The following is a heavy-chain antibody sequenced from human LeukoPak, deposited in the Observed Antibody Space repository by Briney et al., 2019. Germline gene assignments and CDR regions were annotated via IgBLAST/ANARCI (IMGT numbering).Heavy chain of an antibody. J-gene: IGHJ5*02. CDR3: ARDRPLNDYVWGSYRTRDGDWFDP. CDR2: IYHSGST. CDR1: GGSISSSSYY. V-gene: IGHV4-39*07. D-gene: IGHD3-16*02. Sequence: SETLSLTCTVSGGSISSSSYYWGWIRQPPGKGLEWIGSIYHSGSTYYNPSLKSRVTISVDTSKNQFSLKLSSVTAADTAVYYCARDRPLNDYVWGSYRTRDGDWFDPWGQGTLVTVSS.